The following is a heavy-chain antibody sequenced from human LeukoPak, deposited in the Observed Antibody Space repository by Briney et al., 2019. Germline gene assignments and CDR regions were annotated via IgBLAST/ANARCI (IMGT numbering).Heavy chain of an antibody. Sequence: PGGSLRLSCAASGFTFSSYAMHWVRQAPGKGLEWVALIPYDGSNKYYADSVKGRFTVSRDNSKNTLYLQMNSLRADDTAVYYCAMKAVPRPRLHDAFDFWGQGTVVSVSS. D-gene: IGHD5-24*01. CDR1: GFTFSSYA. J-gene: IGHJ3*01. CDR2: IPYDGSNK. V-gene: IGHV3-30*04. CDR3: AMKAVPRPRLHDAFDF.